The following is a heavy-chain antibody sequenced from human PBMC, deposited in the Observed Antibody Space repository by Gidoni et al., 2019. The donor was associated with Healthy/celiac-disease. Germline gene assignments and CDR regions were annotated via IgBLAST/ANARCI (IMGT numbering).Heavy chain of an antibody. J-gene: IGHJ4*02. Sequence: QVQLQESGPGLVKPSETLSLTCTVSGGSISSYYWSWSRQPAGKGLEWIGRIYTSGSTNYNPSLKRRVTMSVDTSKNQFSLKLSSVTAADTAVYYCARDGRQWLVQGGGCYFDYWGQGTLVTVSS. CDR2: IYTSGST. V-gene: IGHV4-4*07. CDR1: GGSISSYY. CDR3: ARDGRQWLVQGGGCYFDY. D-gene: IGHD6-19*01.